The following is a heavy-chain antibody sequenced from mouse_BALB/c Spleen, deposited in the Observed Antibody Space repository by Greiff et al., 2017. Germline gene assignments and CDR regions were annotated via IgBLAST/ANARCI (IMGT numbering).Heavy chain of an antibody. CDR2: ISSGGSYT. Sequence: EVKLMESGGGLVQPGGSMKLSCAASGFTFSSYGMSWVRQTPDKRLEWVATISSGGSYTYYPDSVKGRFTISRDNAKNTLYLQMSSLKSEDTAMYYCARRRDGYYAMDYWGQGTSVTVSS. CDR1: GFTFSSYG. CDR3: ARRRDGYYAMDY. D-gene: IGHD2-3*01. V-gene: IGHV5-6*03. J-gene: IGHJ4*01.